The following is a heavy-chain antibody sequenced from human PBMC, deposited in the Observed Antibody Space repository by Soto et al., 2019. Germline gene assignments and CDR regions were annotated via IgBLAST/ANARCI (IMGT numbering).Heavy chain of an antibody. D-gene: IGHD6-19*01. CDR3: ARAVYSSGWYVVGY. Sequence: QVQLVQSGAEVKKPGASVKVSCKASGYTFTSYGISWVRQDPGQGLEWMGWISAYNGNTNYAQKLQGRVTMTTDTCTSTAYMELRSMRSDDTAVYYCARAVYSSGWYVVGYWGQGTLVTVSS. CDR2: ISAYNGNT. CDR1: GYTFTSYG. V-gene: IGHV1-18*01. J-gene: IGHJ4*02.